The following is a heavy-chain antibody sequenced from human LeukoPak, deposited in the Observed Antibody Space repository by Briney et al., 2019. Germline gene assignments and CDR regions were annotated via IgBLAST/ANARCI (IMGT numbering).Heavy chain of an antibody. CDR3: ARLGIVGATHDY. D-gene: IGHD1-26*01. Sequence: SETLSLTCTVSGYSISSSYYWGWIRQPPGQGLEWIGSIYYSGSTYYNPSLKSRVTISVDTSKNQFSLKLSSVTAADTAVYYCARLGIVGATHDYWGQGTLVTVSS. J-gene: IGHJ4*02. CDR2: IYYSGST. CDR1: GYSISSSYY. V-gene: IGHV4-39*01.